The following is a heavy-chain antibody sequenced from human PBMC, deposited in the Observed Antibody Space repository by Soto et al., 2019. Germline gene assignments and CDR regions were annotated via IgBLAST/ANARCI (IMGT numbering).Heavy chain of an antibody. Sequence: GGSLRLSCAASGFTFSSYAMSGVRQAPGKGLEWVSAISGSGGSTYYADSVKGRFTISRDNSKNTLYLQMNSLRAEDTAVYYCAKVVTIFGVVPGQFDYWGQGTLVTVSS. CDR3: AKVVTIFGVVPGQFDY. D-gene: IGHD3-3*01. CDR1: GFTFSSYA. CDR2: ISGSGGST. J-gene: IGHJ4*02. V-gene: IGHV3-23*01.